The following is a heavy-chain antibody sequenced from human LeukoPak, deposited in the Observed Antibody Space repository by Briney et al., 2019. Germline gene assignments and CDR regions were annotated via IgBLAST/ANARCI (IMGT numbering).Heavy chain of an antibody. CDR1: GFTFSRNG. Sequence: GGSLRLSCAASGFTFSRNGMHWVRQAPGKGLEWVGFIRSEAYGGTTQYAASVKGRFTISRDDSKSIAYLQMNSLKTEDTAVYYCTSQLQLLTFFDYWGQGTLVTVSS. V-gene: IGHV3-49*04. CDR3: TSQLQLLTFFDY. CDR2: IRSEAYGGTT. D-gene: IGHD6-13*01. J-gene: IGHJ4*02.